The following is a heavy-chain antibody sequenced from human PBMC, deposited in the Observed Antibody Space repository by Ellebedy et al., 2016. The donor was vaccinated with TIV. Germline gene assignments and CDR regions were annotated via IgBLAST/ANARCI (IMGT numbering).Heavy chain of an antibody. CDR2: IIPILGIT. V-gene: IGHV1-69*04. Sequence: AASVKVSCKASGGTFSNYAINWVRQAPGQGLEWMGRIIPILGITDYTQNFQGRVTFTADKSTNTAYMELSSLRSEDTAVYYCATEGPAASYFDYWGQGTLVTVSS. CDR3: ATEGPAASYFDY. D-gene: IGHD2-2*01. CDR1: GGTFSNYA. J-gene: IGHJ4*02.